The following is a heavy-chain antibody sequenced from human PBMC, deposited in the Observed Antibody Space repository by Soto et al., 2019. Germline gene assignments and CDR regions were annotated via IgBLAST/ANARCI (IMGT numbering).Heavy chain of an antibody. CDR2: IVSSSHYI. CDR3: ARGDYDFWSGYSVGFDY. Sequence: EVQLVESGGGLVKPGGSLRLSCAASGFTFSSYSMNWVRQAPGKGLEWVSSIVSSSHYIYYADSVKGRFTISRDNAKNSLYLEMNSLRDGDTALYYCARGDYDFWSGYSVGFDYWGQGTLVTVSS. J-gene: IGHJ4*02. D-gene: IGHD3-3*01. CDR1: GFTFSSYS. V-gene: IGHV3-21*01.